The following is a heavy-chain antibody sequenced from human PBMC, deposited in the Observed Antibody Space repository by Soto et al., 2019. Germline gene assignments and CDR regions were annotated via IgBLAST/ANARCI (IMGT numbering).Heavy chain of an antibody. CDR3: AKLLGRSTRDVPAFDI. J-gene: IGHJ3*02. CDR1: GYSFTSYW. V-gene: IGHV5-51*01. Sequence: PGESLKISCKGSGYSFTSYWIGWVRQMPGKGLEWMGIIYPGDSDTKYSPSFQGQVTISADKSISTAYLQWSSLKASDTAMYYCAKLLGRSTRDVPAFDIWGQGTMVTVSS. D-gene: IGHD2-2*01. CDR2: IYPGDSDT.